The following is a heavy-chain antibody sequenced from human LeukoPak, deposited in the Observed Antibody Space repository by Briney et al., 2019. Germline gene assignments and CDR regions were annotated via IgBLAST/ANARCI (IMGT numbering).Heavy chain of an antibody. J-gene: IGHJ5*02. Sequence: SQTLSLTCAVSGGSISSGGYSWSWIRQPPGKGLEWIGYIYHNGSTYYNPSLKSRVTISVDRSKNQFSLKLSSVTAADTAVYYCARESNDYGVGFDPWGQGTLVTVSS. V-gene: IGHV4-30-2*01. CDR3: ARESNDYGVGFDP. CDR1: GGSISSGGYS. CDR2: IYHNGST. D-gene: IGHD4-17*01.